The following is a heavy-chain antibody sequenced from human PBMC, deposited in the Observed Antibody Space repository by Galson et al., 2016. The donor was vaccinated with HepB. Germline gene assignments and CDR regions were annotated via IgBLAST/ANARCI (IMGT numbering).Heavy chain of an antibody. D-gene: IGHD3-22*01. CDR3: AKEANYYDNSGYYPDY. CDR1: GFTFSSYG. V-gene: IGHV3-30*18. CDR2: ISYDGGNE. J-gene: IGHJ4*02. Sequence: SLRLSCAASGFTFSSYGTHWVRQAPGKGLEWVSVISYDGGNEYYAHSVKGRFTMSRDNSQNTLYLQMDSLRPEDTAVYYCAKEANYYDNSGYYPDYWGQGTLVTVSS.